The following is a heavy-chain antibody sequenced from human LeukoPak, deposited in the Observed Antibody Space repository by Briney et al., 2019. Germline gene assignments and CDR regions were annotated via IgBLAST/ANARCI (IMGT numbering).Heavy chain of an antibody. CDR2: INPNSGVT. J-gene: IGHJ4*02. V-gene: IGHV1-2*02. CDR3: ARDIHNPSYYYDNSGYFGPPID. Sequence: ASVKVSCKASGYTFTGNYMHWVRQAPGQGLEWMGWINPNSGVTKYAQKFQGRVTMTRDTSISTAYMELSRLRSDDTAVYYCARDIHNPSYYYDNSGYFGPPIDWGQGILVTVSS. CDR1: GYTFTGNY. D-gene: IGHD3-22*01.